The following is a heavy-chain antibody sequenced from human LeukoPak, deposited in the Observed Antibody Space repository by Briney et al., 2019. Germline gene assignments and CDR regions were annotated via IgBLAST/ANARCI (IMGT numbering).Heavy chain of an antibody. D-gene: IGHD4-17*01. CDR2: IRSKAYGGTT. Sequence: SCKASGFTFGDYAMSWFRQAPGKGLEWVGFIRSKAYGGTTEYAASVKGRFTISRDDSKSNAYLQMNSLKTEDTAVYYCTREDGDYSYYYYGMDVWGQGTTVTVSS. V-gene: IGHV3-49*03. CDR3: TREDGDYSYYYYGMDV. J-gene: IGHJ6*02. CDR1: GFTFGDYA.